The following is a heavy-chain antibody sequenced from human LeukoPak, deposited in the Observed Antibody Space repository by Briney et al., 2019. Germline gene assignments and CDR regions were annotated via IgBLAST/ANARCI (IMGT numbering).Heavy chain of an antibody. D-gene: IGHD2-15*01. CDR3: ARDAGYCSGGSCYEFWGNYRGIDY. J-gene: IGHJ4*02. Sequence: SETLSLTCTVSGGSISSGSYYWSWIRQPAGKGLEWIGRIYTSGSTNYNPSLKSRVTISVDTSKNQFSLKLSSVTAADTAVYYCARDAGYCSGGSCYEFWGNYRGIDYWGQGTLVTVSS. CDR2: IYTSGST. V-gene: IGHV4-61*02. CDR1: GGSISSGSYY.